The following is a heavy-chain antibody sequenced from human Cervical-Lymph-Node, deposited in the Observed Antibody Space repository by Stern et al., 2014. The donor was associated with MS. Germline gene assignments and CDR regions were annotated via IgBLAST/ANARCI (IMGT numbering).Heavy chain of an antibody. V-gene: IGHV1-69*09. J-gene: IGHJ5*02. Sequence: VQLEESGAEVQKPGSSVNVSCKASGGTFISSYAITWMRQATGQGLEWMGRILHILCLPNYAQKFQGRLSITADTSTSTVYMYLTSLRSEDTAVYYCARGIVSNRAAATQHNLFDPWGQGTLVTVSS. CDR1: GGTFISSYA. D-gene: IGHD2-15*01. CDR3: ARGIVSNRAAATQHNLFDP. CDR2: ILHILCLP.